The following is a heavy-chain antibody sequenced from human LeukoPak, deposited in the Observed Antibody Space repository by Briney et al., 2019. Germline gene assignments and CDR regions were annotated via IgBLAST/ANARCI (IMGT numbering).Heavy chain of an antibody. V-gene: IGHV3-23*01. J-gene: IGHJ4*02. Sequence: QPGGSLRLSCAASGFTFSNYAMSWVRQAPGKGLEWVSGIGGRGDSTYYADSVKGRFTISRDNSKNTLYLQLNSLRDEDTAIYYCAKDYGGCSGGSCYSSFDYWGQGTLVTVSS. D-gene: IGHD2-15*01. CDR1: GFTFSNYA. CDR3: AKDYGGCSGGSCYSSFDY. CDR2: IGGRGDST.